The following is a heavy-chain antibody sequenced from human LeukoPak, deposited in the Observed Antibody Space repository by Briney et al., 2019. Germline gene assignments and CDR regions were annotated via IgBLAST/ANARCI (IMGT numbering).Heavy chain of an antibody. CDR3: ARDYMKRAFDI. Sequence: ETLSLTCTVSGGSISSYYWSWIRQPPGKGLEWIGYIYYSGSTNYNPSLKSRVTISVGTSKNQFSLKLSSVTAADTAVYYCARDYMKRAFDIWGQGTMVTVSS. CDR2: IYYSGST. V-gene: IGHV4-59*01. J-gene: IGHJ3*02. CDR1: GGSISSYY. D-gene: IGHD2-2*02.